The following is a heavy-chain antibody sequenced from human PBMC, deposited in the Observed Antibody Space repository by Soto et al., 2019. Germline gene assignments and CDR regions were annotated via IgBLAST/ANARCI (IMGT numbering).Heavy chain of an antibody. D-gene: IGHD5-12*01. CDR2: ISANNGNT. CDR1: GYTFTSYG. V-gene: IGHV1-18*01. J-gene: IGHJ4*02. Sequence: QVQLVQSGAEVKKPGASVKVSCKASGYTFTSYGINWVRQAPGQGLEWMGWISANNGNTHYAQKLQGRVTMTTDTSTSTDYRELRSLRSDDTAVYYCARVQSGYDFAYWGQGTLVTVSS. CDR3: ARVQSGYDFAY.